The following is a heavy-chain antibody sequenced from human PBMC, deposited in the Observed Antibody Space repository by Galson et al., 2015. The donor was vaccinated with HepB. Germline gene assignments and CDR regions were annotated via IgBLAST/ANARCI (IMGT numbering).Heavy chain of an antibody. V-gene: IGHV3-53*01. CDR1: GFTVSSNY. Sequence: SLRLSCAASGFTVSSNYMSWVRQAPGKGLEWVSVIYSGGSTYYADSVKGRFTISRDNSKNTLYLQMNSLRAEDTAVYYCARDRSEVVLTGGTWGMDVWGQGTTVTVSS. D-gene: IGHD3-9*01. J-gene: IGHJ6*02. CDR3: ARDRSEVVLTGGTWGMDV. CDR2: IYSGGST.